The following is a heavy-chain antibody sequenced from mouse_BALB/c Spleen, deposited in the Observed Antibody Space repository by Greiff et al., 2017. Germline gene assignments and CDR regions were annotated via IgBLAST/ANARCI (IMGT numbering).Heavy chain of an antibody. CDR1: GYTFTSYW. D-gene: IGHD1-1*01. Sequence: VKLMESGAELAKPGASVKMSCKASGYTFTSYWMHWVKQRPGQGLEWIGYINPSTGYTEYNQKFKDKATLTADKSSSTAYMQLSSLTSEDSAVYYCAREGVVVDYWGQGTTLTVSS. V-gene: IGHV1-7*01. CDR3: AREGVVVDY. J-gene: IGHJ2*01. CDR2: INPSTGYT.